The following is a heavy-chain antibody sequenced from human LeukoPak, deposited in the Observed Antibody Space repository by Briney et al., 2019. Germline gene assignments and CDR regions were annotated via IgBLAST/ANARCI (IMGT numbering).Heavy chain of an antibody. D-gene: IGHD6-19*01. CDR2: IYYSGST. CDR3: AGQVAGIVVY. Sequence: PSETLSLTCTVSGGSISSYYWSWIRQPPGKGLEWIGYIYYSGSTNYNPSLKSRVTISVDTSKNQFSLKLSSVTAADTAVYYCAGQVAGIVVYWGQGTLVTVSS. CDR1: GGSISSYY. V-gene: IGHV4-59*08. J-gene: IGHJ4*02.